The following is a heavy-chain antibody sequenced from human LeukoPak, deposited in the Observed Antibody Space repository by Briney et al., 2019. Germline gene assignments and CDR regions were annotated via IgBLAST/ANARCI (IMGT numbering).Heavy chain of an antibody. J-gene: IGHJ4*02. Sequence: GGSLRLSCAASGFTFSSYAMSWVRQAPGKGLEWVSAISGSGGSTYYADSVKGRFTISRDNSKNTLYLQMNSLRAEDTAVYYCANGKWVLHYFDYWGQGTLVTVSS. V-gene: IGHV3-23*01. CDR2: ISGSGGST. CDR1: GFTFSSYA. CDR3: ANGKWVLHYFDY. D-gene: IGHD1-26*01.